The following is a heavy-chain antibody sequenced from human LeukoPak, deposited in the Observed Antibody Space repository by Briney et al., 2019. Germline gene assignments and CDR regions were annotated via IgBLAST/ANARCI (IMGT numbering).Heavy chain of an antibody. CDR3: GRAGFDY. V-gene: IGHV5-51*01. J-gene: IGHJ4*02. D-gene: IGHD1-14*01. CDR2: IYPSDSNT. Sequence: GESLKISCKTSGYSFTSYWIGWVRQMPGKGLEWMGIIYPSDSNTTYSPSFQGQVTISADKSIATAYLQWSSLKASDSAIYYCGRAGFDYWAQGTLVTVSS. CDR1: GYSFTSYW.